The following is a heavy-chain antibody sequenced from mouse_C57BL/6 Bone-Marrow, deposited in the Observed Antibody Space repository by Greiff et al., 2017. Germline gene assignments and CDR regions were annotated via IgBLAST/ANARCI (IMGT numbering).Heavy chain of an antibody. CDR2: IDPSDSYT. D-gene: IGHD1-1*01. CDR1: GYTFTSYW. CDR3: AREVYYCSSYYFDY. J-gene: IGHJ2*01. V-gene: IGHV1-69*01. Sequence: QVQLQQPGAELVMPGASVKLSCKASGYTFTSYWMHWVKQRPGQGLEWIGEIDPSDSYTNYNQKFKGKSTLTVDKSSSTAYMQLSSLAAEDSAVYYCAREVYYCSSYYFDYWGQGTTLTVSS.